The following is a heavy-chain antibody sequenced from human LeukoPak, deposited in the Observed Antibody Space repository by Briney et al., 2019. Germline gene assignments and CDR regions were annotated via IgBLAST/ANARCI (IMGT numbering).Heavy chain of an antibody. CDR3: AKRGVVIRVILVGFYKEAYYFDS. CDR1: GITLSNYG. J-gene: IGHJ4*02. V-gene: IGHV3-23*01. CDR2: ISGSAGGT. D-gene: IGHD3-22*01. Sequence: GGSLRLSCAVSGITLSNYGMSWVRQAPGKGLEWVAGISGSAGGTYYADSVKGRFTISRDNAKNTLYLQLNNLRAEDTAVYFCAKRGVVIRVILVGFYKEAYYFDSWGRGALVTVSS.